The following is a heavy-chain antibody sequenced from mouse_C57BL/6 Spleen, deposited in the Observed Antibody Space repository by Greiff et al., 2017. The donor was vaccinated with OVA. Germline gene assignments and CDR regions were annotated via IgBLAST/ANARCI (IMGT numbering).Heavy chain of an antibody. Sequence: EVQLVESGPELVKPGASVKIPCKASGYTFTDYNMDWVKQSHGKSLEWIGDINPNNGGTIYNQKFKGKATLTVDKSSSTAYMELRSLTSEDTAVYYCARKGANWALFDYWGQGTTLTVSS. CDR2: INPNNGGT. CDR3: ARKGANWALFDY. V-gene: IGHV1-18*01. J-gene: IGHJ2*01. D-gene: IGHD4-1*01. CDR1: GYTFTDYN.